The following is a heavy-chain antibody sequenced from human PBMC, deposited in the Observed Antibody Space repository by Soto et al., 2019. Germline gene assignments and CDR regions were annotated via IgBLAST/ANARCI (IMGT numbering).Heavy chain of an antibody. J-gene: IGHJ3*02. D-gene: IGHD3-10*01. CDR1: GFTFSSCA. CDR3: AKDGGVVRGGAFDI. V-gene: IGHV3-30-3*01. Sequence: GESLKISCAASGFTFSSCAMHWVRQAPGKGLEWVALISYDGSNKYYADSVKGRFTISRDNSKNTLYLQMNSLRAEDTAVYYCAKDGGVVRGGAFDIWGQGTMVTVSS. CDR2: ISYDGSNK.